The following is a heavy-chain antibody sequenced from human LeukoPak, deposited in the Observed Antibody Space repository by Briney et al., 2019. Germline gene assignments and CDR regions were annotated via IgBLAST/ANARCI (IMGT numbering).Heavy chain of an antibody. CDR2: ISGSGGST. D-gene: IGHD3-22*01. J-gene: IGHJ4*02. CDR3: ARSQMYYYDSSGSFDH. CDR1: GFTFSSYA. V-gene: IGHV3-23*01. Sequence: GGSLRLSCAASGFTFSSYAMSWVSQAPGKGLEWVSAISGSGGSTYYADSVKGRFTISRDNSKNTLYLQMNSLRAEDTAVYYCARSQMYYYDSSGSFDHWGQGTLVTVSS.